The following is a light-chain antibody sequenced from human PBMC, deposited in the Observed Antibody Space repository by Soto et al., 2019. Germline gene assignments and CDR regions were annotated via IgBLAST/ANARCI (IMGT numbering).Light chain of an antibody. Sequence: DIQMTQSPSTLSGSVGDRVTITCRASQSISSYLNWYQQKPGKAPKLLIYAASSLHSGVPSRFSGSGSGTDFTLTISSLQPEDFATYYCQQSFSSPPWTFGQGTKVDI. J-gene: IGKJ1*01. CDR2: AAS. CDR1: QSISSY. V-gene: IGKV1-39*01. CDR3: QQSFSSPPWT.